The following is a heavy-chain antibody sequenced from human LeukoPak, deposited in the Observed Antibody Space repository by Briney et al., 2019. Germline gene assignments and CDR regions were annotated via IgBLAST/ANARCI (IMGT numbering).Heavy chain of an antibody. Sequence: SVEISCXASGGTFSSYAISWVRQAPGQGLEWMGGIIPIFGTANYAQKFQGRVTITTDESTSTAYMELSSLRSEDTAVYYCAGGPAGVQTFDPWGQGTLVTVSS. CDR2: IIPIFGTA. CDR3: AGGPAGVQTFDP. CDR1: GGTFSSYA. J-gene: IGHJ5*02. D-gene: IGHD2-8*01. V-gene: IGHV1-69*05.